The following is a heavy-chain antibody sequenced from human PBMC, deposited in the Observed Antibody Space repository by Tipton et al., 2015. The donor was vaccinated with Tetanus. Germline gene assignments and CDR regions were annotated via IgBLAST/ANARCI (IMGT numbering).Heavy chain of an antibody. CDR2: ISSSGSTI. CDR1: GFTFSSYE. J-gene: IGHJ3*02. V-gene: IGHV3-48*02. CDR3: ARGGGVGYYGSGKAFDI. Sequence: SLRLSCAASGFTFSSYEMNWVRQAPGKGLEWVSYISSSGSTIYYADSVKGRFTISRDNAKNSLYLQMNSLRDEDTAVYYCARGGGVGYYGSGKAFDIWGQGTMVTVSS. D-gene: IGHD3-10*01.